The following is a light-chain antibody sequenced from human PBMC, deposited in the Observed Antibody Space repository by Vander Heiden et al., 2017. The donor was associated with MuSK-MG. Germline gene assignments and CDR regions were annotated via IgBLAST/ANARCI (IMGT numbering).Light chain of an antibody. CDR1: QSLLHGNGYNY. CDR2: LGS. V-gene: IGKV2-28*01. CDR3: MQALQTPWT. J-gene: IGKJ1*01. Sequence: EIVMTQSPLSLPVTPGEPASISCRSSQSLLHGNGYNYLDWYLQKPGQSPQLLIYLGSNRASGVPDRFSGSGSGTDFTLKISRVEAEDVGVYYCMQALQTPWTFGQGTKVEIK.